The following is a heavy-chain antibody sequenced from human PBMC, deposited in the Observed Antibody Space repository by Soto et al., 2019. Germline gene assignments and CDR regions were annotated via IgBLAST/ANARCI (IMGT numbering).Heavy chain of an antibody. D-gene: IGHD3-22*01. V-gene: IGHV4-59*01. CDR1: GDSISSYY. Sequence: QVQLQESGPGLVKPSETLSLTCAVSGDSISSYYCMWIRQPPGKGLESIGYLYYGRSANYNPSLMXRXTXSXXTSTNQCSLKLSSMTAADTVVYYCAFRSMAVVPEYWGQGALVTVSS. CDR2: LYYGRSA. J-gene: IGHJ4*02. CDR3: AFRSMAVVPEY.